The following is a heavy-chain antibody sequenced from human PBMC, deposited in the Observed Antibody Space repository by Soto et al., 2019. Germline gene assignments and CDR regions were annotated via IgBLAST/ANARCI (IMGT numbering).Heavy chain of an antibody. D-gene: IGHD2-2*01. Sequence: PGGSLRLSCAASGFTFSSYEMNWVRQAPGKGLEWVSYIISSGRTIYYADSVKGRFTISRDNAKNSLYLQMNSLRAEDTAVYYCARDFTGYAMGVWGQGTRVTVSS. CDR1: GFTFSSYE. CDR3: ARDFTGYAMGV. V-gene: IGHV3-48*03. CDR2: IISSGRTI. J-gene: IGHJ6*02.